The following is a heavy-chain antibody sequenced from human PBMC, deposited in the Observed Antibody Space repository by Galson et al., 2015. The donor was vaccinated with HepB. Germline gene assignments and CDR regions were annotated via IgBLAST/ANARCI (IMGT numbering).Heavy chain of an antibody. CDR1: GYTFTGDY. V-gene: IGHV1-2*02. CDR3: ARDGGALTAPKDD. J-gene: IGHJ4*02. Sequence: SVKVSCKASGYTFTGDYMHWVRQAPGQGLEWMGWINPNSGGTNYAQKLQGRVTMTRDTSISTAYMELSRLRSDDTAVYYCARDGGALTAPKDDCCQGTLVTVSS. CDR2: INPNSGGT. D-gene: IGHD2-21*02.